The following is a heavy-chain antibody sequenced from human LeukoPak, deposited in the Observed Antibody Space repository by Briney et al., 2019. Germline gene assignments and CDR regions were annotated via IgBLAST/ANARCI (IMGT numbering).Heavy chain of an antibody. CDR2: ISSSSSYI. Sequence: GGSLRLSCAASGFTFSSYSMNWVRQAPGKGLEWVSSISSSSSYIYYADSVKGRLTISRDNAKNSLYLQMNSLRAEDTAVYYCARDDYYGSGSSWSDYYMDVWGKGTTVTISS. J-gene: IGHJ6*03. D-gene: IGHD3-10*01. CDR1: GFTFSSYS. V-gene: IGHV3-21*06. CDR3: ARDDYYGSGSSWSDYYMDV.